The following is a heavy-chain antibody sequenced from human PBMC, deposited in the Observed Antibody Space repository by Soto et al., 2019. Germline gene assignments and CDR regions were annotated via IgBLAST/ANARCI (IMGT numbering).Heavy chain of an antibody. CDR3: ARGTRYSSSAASAFDI. D-gene: IGHD6-6*01. CDR1: GGSFSGYY. Sequence: PXXTLSLTCAVYGGSFSGYYWRWILQPPGKGLEWIAEINHSGSTNYNPSLKSRVTISVDTSKNQFSLKLSSVTAAHTAAYYCARGTRYSSSAASAFDIWGQGTMVTV. CDR2: INHSGST. J-gene: IGHJ3*02. V-gene: IGHV4-34*01.